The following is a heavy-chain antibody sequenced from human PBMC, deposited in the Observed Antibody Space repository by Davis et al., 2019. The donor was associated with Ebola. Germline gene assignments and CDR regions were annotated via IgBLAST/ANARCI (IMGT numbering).Heavy chain of an antibody. CDR2: IYYSGST. J-gene: IGHJ4*02. D-gene: IGHD5-18*01. CDR1: GGSISSYY. Sequence: MPSETLSLTCTVSGGSISSYYWSWIRQPPGKGLEWIGYIYYSGSTNYNPSLKSRVTISVDTSKNEVSLKLTSVTAADTATYYCVGGYNFDFWGQGALVIVSS. V-gene: IGHV4-59*01. CDR3: VGGYNFDF.